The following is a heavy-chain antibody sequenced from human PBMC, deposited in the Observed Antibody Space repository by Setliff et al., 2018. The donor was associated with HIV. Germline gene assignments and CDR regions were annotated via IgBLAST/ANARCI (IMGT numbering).Heavy chain of an antibody. V-gene: IGHV4-59*01. Sequence: SETLSLTCTVSGGSISSYYWSWIRQPPGKGLEWIGYIYYSGSSKNTPSLKSRVTISVDTPKNEFSLKLSSMTAADTAVYYCARDFKRYNSPCRFDPWGQGTLVTVSS. CDR1: GGSISSYY. CDR3: ARDFKRYNSPCRFDP. J-gene: IGHJ5*02. CDR2: IYYSGSS. D-gene: IGHD6-13*01.